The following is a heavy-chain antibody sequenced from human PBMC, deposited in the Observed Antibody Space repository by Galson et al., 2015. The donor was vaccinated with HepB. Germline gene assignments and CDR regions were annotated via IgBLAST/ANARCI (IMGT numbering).Heavy chain of an antibody. V-gene: IGHV1-3*01. CDR2: INAGNGNT. CDR1: GDTFSSYA. Sequence: SVKVSCKASGDTFSSYAISWVRQAPGQGLEWMGWINAGNGNTKYSQKFQGRVTITRDTSASTAYMELSSLRSEDTAVYYCARDVLLWFGSYGWFDPWGQGTLVTVSS. CDR3: ARDVLLWFGSYGWFDP. D-gene: IGHD3-10*01. J-gene: IGHJ5*02.